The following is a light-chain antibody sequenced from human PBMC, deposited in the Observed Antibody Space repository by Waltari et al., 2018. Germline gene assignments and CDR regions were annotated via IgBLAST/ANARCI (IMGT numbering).Light chain of an antibody. CDR3: AAWDDSLNDFWV. CDR1: SPNLGQNP. J-gene: IGLJ3*02. V-gene: IGLV1-44*01. Sequence: QSVLTHPPSASGTPGPRVTISCSGRSPNLGQNPLPWYQQLPGSTPKCLIYNDNQRPSGVPDRFSGSKSGTSASLAISGLQSDDEADYYCAAWDDSLNDFWVFGGGTKLTVL. CDR2: NDN.